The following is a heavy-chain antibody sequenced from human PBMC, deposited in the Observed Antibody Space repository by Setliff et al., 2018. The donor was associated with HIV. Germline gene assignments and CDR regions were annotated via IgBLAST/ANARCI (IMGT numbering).Heavy chain of an antibody. CDR1: GFTFSSYE. Sequence: GGSLRLSCAASGFTFSSYEMNWVRQAPGKGLEWVSYISSSGSTIYYADSVKGRFTISRDNAKNSLYLQMNSLRAEDTAVYYCARERVLETYYNFWSGSDHWFDPWGQGTLVTVSS. CDR2: ISSSGSTI. CDR3: ARERVLETYYNFWSGSDHWFDP. D-gene: IGHD3-3*01. V-gene: IGHV3-48*03. J-gene: IGHJ5*02.